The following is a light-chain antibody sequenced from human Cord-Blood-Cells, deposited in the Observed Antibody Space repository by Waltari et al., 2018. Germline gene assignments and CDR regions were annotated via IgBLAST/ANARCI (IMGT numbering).Light chain of an antibody. J-gene: IGLJ1*01. CDR3: QAWDSSTFYV. CDR2: QDS. V-gene: IGLV3-1*01. CDR1: NLGDKY. Sequence: SYELTQPPSVSVSPGQTASITRSGVNLGDKYAFWYQQKPGQSPVLVIYQDSKRPSGIPERFSGSNSGNTATLTISGTQAMDEADYYCQAWDSSTFYVFGTGTKVTVL.